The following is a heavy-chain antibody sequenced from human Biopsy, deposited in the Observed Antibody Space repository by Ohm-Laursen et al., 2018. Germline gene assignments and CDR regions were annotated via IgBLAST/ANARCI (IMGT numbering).Heavy chain of an antibody. D-gene: IGHD4-11*01. CDR2: IYYSVMT. Sequence: PSETLSLTCTVSGDSVTKYYWSWIRQPPGQGLERIGHIYYSVMTNYNPSLQSRVSISVATSRNQVPLTLSSKTVAGTAVYYCSRDSGILNYGNFKYYHYYGMGVWGQGTNVTVSS. CDR1: GDSVTKYY. CDR3: SRDSGILNYGNFKYYHYYGMGV. V-gene: IGHV4-59*02. J-gene: IGHJ6*02.